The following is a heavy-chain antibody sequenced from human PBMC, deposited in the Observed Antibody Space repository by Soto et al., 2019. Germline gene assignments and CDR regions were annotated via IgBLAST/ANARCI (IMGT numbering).Heavy chain of an antibody. J-gene: IGHJ6*04. CDR2: IIPIFGTA. D-gene: IGHD2-15*01. V-gene: IGHV1-69*13. CDR1: GGTFSSYA. CDR3: ARRLQPSDYYYYYGMDV. Sequence: SVKFSCKASGGTFSSYAISWVRQAPGQGLEWMGGIIPIFGTANYAQKFQGRVTITADESTSTAYMELSSLRSEDTAVYYCARRLQPSDYYYYYGMDVWGKGTTVTVSS.